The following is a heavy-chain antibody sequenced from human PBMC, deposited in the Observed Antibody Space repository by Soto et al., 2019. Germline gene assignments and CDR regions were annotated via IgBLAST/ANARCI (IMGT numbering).Heavy chain of an antibody. J-gene: IGHJ5*02. CDR3: ARDLAGPQCSGGSCYRYGFDP. D-gene: IGHD2-15*01. V-gene: IGHV4-31*03. CDR1: GGSISSGGYY. CDR2: IYYSGST. Sequence: SETLSLTCTVSGGSISSGGYYWSWIRQHPGKGLEWIGYIYYSGSTYYNPSLKSRVTISVDTSKNQFSLKLSSVTAAGTAVYYCARDLAGPQCSGGSCYRYGFDPWGQGTLVTVSS.